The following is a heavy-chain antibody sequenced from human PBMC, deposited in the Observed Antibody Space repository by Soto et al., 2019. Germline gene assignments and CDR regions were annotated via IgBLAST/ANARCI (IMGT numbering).Heavy chain of an antibody. D-gene: IGHD3-22*01. Sequence: EVQLVESGGGLVQPGGSLRLSCAASGFTFSSYLMHWVRQAPGKGLGWVSGINSDGSSTSYADYVKGRCTISRDNDKYKRQFQMYSMSAKDTAVCYCPRGDYYDNSGPRDPYYLDYWGQGTLVTVS. V-gene: IGHV3-74*02. CDR3: PRGDYYDNSGPRDPYYLDY. CDR1: GFTFSSYL. CDR2: INSDGSST. J-gene: IGHJ4*02.